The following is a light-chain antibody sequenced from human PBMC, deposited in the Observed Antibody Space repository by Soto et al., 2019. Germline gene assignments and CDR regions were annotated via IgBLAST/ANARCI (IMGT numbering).Light chain of an antibody. V-gene: IGKV3-11*01. Sequence: EIVLTQSPATLSLSPGERATLSCRASQSVSSYLAWYQQKPGQAPRPLIYDASNRATGIPARFSGSGSGTDFTLTISSLEPEDFAVYYCQQRSNFWTFGQGTKVEIK. CDR3: QQRSNFWT. CDR2: DAS. J-gene: IGKJ1*01. CDR1: QSVSSY.